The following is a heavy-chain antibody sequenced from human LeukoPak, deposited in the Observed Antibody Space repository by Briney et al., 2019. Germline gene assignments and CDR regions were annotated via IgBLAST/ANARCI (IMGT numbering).Heavy chain of an antibody. Sequence: SGGSLRLSCAASGFTFSSYGIHWVRQAPGKGLEWVAVISSDGSRKHYGDSVKGRFTISRDNSESTLFLQMNSLRTDDTSVYFCAKYAYNWNAPDGFDMWGQGTMVIVSS. V-gene: IGHV3-30*18. CDR1: GFTFSSYG. D-gene: IGHD1-1*01. J-gene: IGHJ3*02. CDR3: AKYAYNWNAPDGFDM. CDR2: ISSDGSRK.